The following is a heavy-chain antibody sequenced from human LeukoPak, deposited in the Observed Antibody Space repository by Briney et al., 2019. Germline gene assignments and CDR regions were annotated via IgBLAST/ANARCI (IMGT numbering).Heavy chain of an antibody. D-gene: IGHD3-10*01. Sequence: PGESLRLSCSASGFTFSSSAMYWVRQAPGKGLEYFSAFSSDGSSTFYADSVKGRFTISRDNSKNMLYVQMSSLRADDTAVYYCVKTLKYYGSGRGLFDSWGQGILVTVSS. CDR2: FSSDGSST. CDR3: VKTLKYYGSGRGLFDS. V-gene: IGHV3-64*05. J-gene: IGHJ4*02. CDR1: GFTFSSSA.